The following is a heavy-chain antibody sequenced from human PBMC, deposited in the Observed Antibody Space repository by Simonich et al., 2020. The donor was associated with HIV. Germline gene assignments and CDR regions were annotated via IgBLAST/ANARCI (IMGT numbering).Heavy chain of an antibody. V-gene: IGHV4-39*01. J-gene: IGHJ6*03. D-gene: IGHD1-26*01. CDR3: ARSSWENYFYMDV. CDR1: GGSITSSSYY. Sequence: HLQLQESGPGLVKPSETLSLTCTVSGGSITSSSYYWGWIRQPPGKGLEGIGTIFYSGITYYNSSLKSRGTISGDTSKNQFSLKLISVTAADTAVYYCARSSWENYFYMDVWGIGTTVTVSS. CDR2: IFYSGIT.